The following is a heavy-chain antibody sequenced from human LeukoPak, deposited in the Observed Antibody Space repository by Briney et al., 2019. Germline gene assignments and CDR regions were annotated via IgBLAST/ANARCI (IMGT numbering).Heavy chain of an antibody. CDR1: GGSINSYY. V-gene: IGHV4-59*08. J-gene: IGHJ4*02. D-gene: IGHD3-22*01. CDR3: ARQSYYDRSGFYY. Sequence: SETLSLTCTVSGGSINSYYWSWIRQPPGKGLEWIGYIYYSGSTNYNPSLKSRVSISLDTSKNQFSLKLSSVTAADTAVYYCARQSYYDRSGFYYWGQGTLVTVSS. CDR2: IYYSGST.